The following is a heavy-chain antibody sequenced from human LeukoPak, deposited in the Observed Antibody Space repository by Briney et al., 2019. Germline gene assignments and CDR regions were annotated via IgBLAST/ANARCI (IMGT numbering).Heavy chain of an antibody. Sequence: GGSLRLSCAASGFTFSSYAMHWVRQAPGKGLEWVAVISYDGSNKYYADSVKGRFTISRDNSKNTLYLQMNSLGAEDTAVYYCAREKSGYYYGMDVWGQGTTVTVSS. CDR2: ISYDGSNK. D-gene: IGHD3-10*01. J-gene: IGHJ6*02. CDR1: GFTFSSYA. CDR3: AREKSGYYYGMDV. V-gene: IGHV3-30-3*01.